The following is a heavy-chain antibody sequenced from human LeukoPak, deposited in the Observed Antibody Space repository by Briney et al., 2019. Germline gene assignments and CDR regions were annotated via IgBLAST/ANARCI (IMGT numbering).Heavy chain of an antibody. CDR2: IYYKGNT. J-gene: IGHJ4*02. Sequence: SETLSLTCNVSGGSISVYFWSWIRQPPGKGLEWIGHIYYKGNTNYNSSLQSRVTISIDTSKTQFSLNLSSVTAADTGVYYCARDRGSGYFPGFDSWGQGTLVTVSS. CDR3: ARDRGSGYFPGFDS. V-gene: IGHV4-59*01. D-gene: IGHD3-3*01. CDR1: GGSISVYF.